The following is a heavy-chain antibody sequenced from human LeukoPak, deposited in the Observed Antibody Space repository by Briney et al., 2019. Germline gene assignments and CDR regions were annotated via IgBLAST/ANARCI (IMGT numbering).Heavy chain of an antibody. CDR3: AKVSHYDRGAFDI. CDR2: ISWNSGSI. CDR1: GFTFDDYA. D-gene: IGHD3-22*01. Sequence: GGSLRLSCAASGFTFDDYAMHWVRQAPGKGVAWVSGISWNSGSIGYADSVKGRFTISRDNAKNSLYLQMNSLRAEDTALYYCAKVSHYDRGAFDIWGQGTMVTVSS. J-gene: IGHJ3*02. V-gene: IGHV3-9*01.